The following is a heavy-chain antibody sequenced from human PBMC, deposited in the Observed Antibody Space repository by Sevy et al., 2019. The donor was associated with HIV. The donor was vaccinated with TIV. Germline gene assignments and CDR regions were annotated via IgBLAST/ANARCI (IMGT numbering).Heavy chain of an antibody. Sequence: GGSLRLSCAVSGFTFSGYAMNWVRQAPGKGLEWVSAINGKGRSTHYADSVEGRFTISRDNSKYTLYLQMNSLRAEDTAVYYCAKTIDSGGGVVPAANYFYYGMDVWGQGTTVTVSS. CDR2: INGKGRST. CDR3: AKTIDSGGGVVPAANYFYYGMDV. V-gene: IGHV3-23*01. D-gene: IGHD2-2*01. J-gene: IGHJ6*02. CDR1: GFTFSGYA.